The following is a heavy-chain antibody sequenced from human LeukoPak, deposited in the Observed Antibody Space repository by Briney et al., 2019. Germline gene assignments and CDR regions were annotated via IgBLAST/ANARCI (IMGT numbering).Heavy chain of an antibody. CDR1: GDSISSYY. CDR3: VRENDSSGYSFDY. J-gene: IGHJ4*02. CDR2: IYYSGNT. V-gene: IGHV4-59*01. D-gene: IGHD3-22*01. Sequence: SETLSLTCTVSGDSISSYYWSWIRQPPGKGLEWIGYIYYSGNTNYNPSLRSRVTITVDTSKNQFSLKLSSVTAADTAVYYCVRENDSSGYSFDYWGQGTLVTVSS.